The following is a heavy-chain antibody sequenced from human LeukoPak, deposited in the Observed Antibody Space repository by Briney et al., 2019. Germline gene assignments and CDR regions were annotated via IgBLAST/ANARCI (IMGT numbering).Heavy chain of an antibody. V-gene: IGHV3-30*18. D-gene: IGHD3-10*01. J-gene: IGHJ4*02. CDR3: AKDPRLPVTMVRGVTAYFDY. Sequence: GTSLRLSCAASGFTFSSYGMHWVRQAPGKGLEWVAVISYDGSNKYYADSVKGRFTISRDNSKNTLYLQMNSLRAEDTAVYYCAKDPRLPVTMVRGVTAYFDYWGQGTLVTVSS. CDR2: ISYDGSNK. CDR1: GFTFSSYG.